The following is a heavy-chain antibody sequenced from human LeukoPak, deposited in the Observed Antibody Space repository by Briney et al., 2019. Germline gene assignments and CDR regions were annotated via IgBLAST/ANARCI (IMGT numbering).Heavy chain of an antibody. J-gene: IGHJ3*02. CDR2: INSDESST. CDR3: ARGDSSSWYGAFDI. CDR1: GFTFSSYC. V-gene: IGHV3-74*01. D-gene: IGHD6-13*01. Sequence: PGGSLRLSCAASGFTFSSYCMHWGRQAPGKGLVWVSRINSDESSTSYADSVKGRFTISRDNAKNTLYLQMNSLRAGDTAVYYCARGDSSSWYGAFDIWGQGTMVTVSS.